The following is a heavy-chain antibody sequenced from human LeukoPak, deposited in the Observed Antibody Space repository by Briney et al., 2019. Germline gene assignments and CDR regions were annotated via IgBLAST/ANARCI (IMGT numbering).Heavy chain of an antibody. J-gene: IGHJ5*02. CDR3: ARDNSVGDTAWWFDP. Sequence: ASVKVSCKTSGYSFILYGISWVRQAPGQGPEWMGWISTSTGDTKYTQKFQGRVTLTTDTSTSTAYMELSSLRSDDTAVYYCARDNSVGDTAWWFDPWGQGTLVTVSS. CDR2: ISTSTGDT. CDR1: GYSFILYG. V-gene: IGHV1-18*01. D-gene: IGHD1-26*01.